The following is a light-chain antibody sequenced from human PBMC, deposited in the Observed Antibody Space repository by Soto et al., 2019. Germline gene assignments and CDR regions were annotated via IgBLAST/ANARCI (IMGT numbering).Light chain of an antibody. CDR2: AAS. J-gene: IGKJ1*01. Sequence: DIQMTQSPSSMSASVGDRVTITCRARQALGSQLGWYQQKPGKDPKLLIPAASTLQRGVPFRFSGSGCGADSTPTISRLQSEDFATYYCQQVKTFPRTFGQGTKVEIK. V-gene: IGKV1-12*01. CDR3: QQVKTFPRT. CDR1: QALGSQ.